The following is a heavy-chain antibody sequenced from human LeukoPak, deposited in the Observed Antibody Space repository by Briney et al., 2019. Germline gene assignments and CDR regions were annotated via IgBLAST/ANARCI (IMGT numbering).Heavy chain of an antibody. J-gene: IGHJ4*02. D-gene: IGHD3-10*01. Sequence: GGSLRLSCAASGFTFSSYAMSWVRQAPGKGLEWVSAISGSGGSTYYADSVKGRFTISRDNSKNTLYLQMNSLRAEDTAVYYCAIPPLWLGELFDFDYWGQGTLVTVSS. V-gene: IGHV3-23*01. CDR2: ISGSGGST. CDR1: GFTFSSYA. CDR3: AIPPLWLGELFDFDY.